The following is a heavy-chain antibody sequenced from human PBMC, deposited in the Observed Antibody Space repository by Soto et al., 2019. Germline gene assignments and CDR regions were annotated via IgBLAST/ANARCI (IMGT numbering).Heavy chain of an antibody. CDR3: ARIGYCSGGSCYSGYYYGMDV. CDR1: DCTFTSYG. D-gene: IGHD2-15*01. V-gene: IGHV1-18*01. CDR2: ISAYNGNT. Sequence: GASVKVSCKASDCTFTSYGISWVRQAPGQGLEWMGWISAYNGNTNYAQKLQGRVTMTTDTSTSTAYMELRSLRSDDTAVYYCARIGYCSGGSCYSGYYYGMDVWGQGTTVTVSS. J-gene: IGHJ6*02.